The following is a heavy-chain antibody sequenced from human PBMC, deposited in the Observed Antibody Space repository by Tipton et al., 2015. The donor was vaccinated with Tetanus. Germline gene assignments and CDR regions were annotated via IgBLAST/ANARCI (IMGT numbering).Heavy chain of an antibody. CDR3: ARQEPPRRFFYDSSGSSD. CDR2: IHYDGTT. V-gene: IGHV4-39*01. D-gene: IGHD3-22*01. J-gene: IGHJ4*02. CDR1: GGSLSRISYY. Sequence: PGLVKPSETLSLTCTVSGGSLSRISYYWCAIRQRPGKGLEWIGSIHYDGTTHYNPSLNSRVTMSVDMSKNQFSLRLSSVTAADTAVYFCARQEPPRRFFYDSSGSSDWGQGILVTVSS.